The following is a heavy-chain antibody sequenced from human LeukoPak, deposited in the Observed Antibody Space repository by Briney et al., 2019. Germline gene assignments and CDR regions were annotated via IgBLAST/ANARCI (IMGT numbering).Heavy chain of an antibody. CDR2: LYSSGIT. J-gene: IGHJ4*02. D-gene: IGHD3-3*02. CDR3: ARDSSSFPNYFDF. CDR1: GFTVSSTY. Sequence: GGSLRLSCAASGFTVSSTYMSWVRPAPGQGLEWVSLLYSSGITFYAESVQGRFTNSRDNSKNTLYLQMNSLRAEDTAIYYCARDSSSFPNYFDFWGQGTLVTVSS. V-gene: IGHV3-53*01.